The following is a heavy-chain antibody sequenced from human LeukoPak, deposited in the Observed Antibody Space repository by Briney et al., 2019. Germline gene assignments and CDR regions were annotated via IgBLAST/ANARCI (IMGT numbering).Heavy chain of an antibody. D-gene: IGHD6-19*01. CDR3: ASIAVAGGYFDY. V-gene: IGHV4-61*10. J-gene: IGHJ4*02. CDR1: GGSISSGSYY. Sequence: SETLSLTCTVSGGSISSGSYYWSWIRQPAGKGLEWIGYIYYSGSTNYNPSLKSRVTISVDTSKNQFSLKLSSVTAADTAVYYCASIAVAGGYFDYWGQGTLVTVSS. CDR2: IYYSGST.